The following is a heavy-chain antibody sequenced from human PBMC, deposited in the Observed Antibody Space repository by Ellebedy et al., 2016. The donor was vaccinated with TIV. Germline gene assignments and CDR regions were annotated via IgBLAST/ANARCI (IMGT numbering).Heavy chain of an antibody. CDR1: GGSLSSFY. Sequence: SETLSLTCTVSGGSLSSFYWSWIRQPPGKGLEWIGSIYYSGSTNYNPSLKSRVTISVDTSKNQFSLKLSSVTAADTAVYYCARVIAVAGTNYYGMDVWGQGTTVTVSS. CDR3: ARVIAVAGTNYYGMDV. V-gene: IGHV4-59*01. J-gene: IGHJ6*02. CDR2: IYYSGST. D-gene: IGHD6-19*01.